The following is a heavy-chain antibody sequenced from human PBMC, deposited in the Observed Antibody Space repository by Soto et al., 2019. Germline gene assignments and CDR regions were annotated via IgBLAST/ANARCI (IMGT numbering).Heavy chain of an antibody. V-gene: IGHV4-34*01. D-gene: IGHD5-12*01. CDR1: GGSFSGYY. CDR2: INHSGST. Sequence: QVQLQQWGAGLLKPSETLSLTCAVYGGSFSGYYWSWIRQPPGKGLEWIGEINHSGSTNYNPSLKSRVAISVDTSKNQFSLKLSSVTAADTAVYYCARGRGATSPLYSYGMDVWGQGTTVTVSS. J-gene: IGHJ6*02. CDR3: ARGRGATSPLYSYGMDV.